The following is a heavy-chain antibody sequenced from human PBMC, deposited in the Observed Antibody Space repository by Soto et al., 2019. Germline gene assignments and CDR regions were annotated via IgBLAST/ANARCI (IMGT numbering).Heavy chain of an antibody. CDR1: GGTFSSYA. D-gene: IGHD2-2*01. CDR3: ARDRPVGNWFDP. Sequence: SVKVSCKASGGTFSSYAISWVRQAPGQGLEWMGGIIPIFGTANYAQKFQGRVTITADESTSTAYMELSSLRSEDTAVYYCARDRPVGNWFDPWGQGTLVTVSS. V-gene: IGHV1-69*13. CDR2: IIPIFGTA. J-gene: IGHJ5*02.